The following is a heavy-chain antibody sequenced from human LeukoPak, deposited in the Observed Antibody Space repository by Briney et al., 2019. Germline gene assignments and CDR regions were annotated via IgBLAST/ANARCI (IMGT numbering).Heavy chain of an antibody. V-gene: IGHV3-48*01. CDR2: ISSSSSTI. D-gene: IGHD6-13*01. J-gene: IGHJ5*02. CDR1: GFTFSSYS. CDR3: ARAEEAAAGYSDWFDP. Sequence: SGGSLRLSCAASGFTFSSYSMNWVRQAPGKGLEWVSYISSSSSTIYYADSVKGRFTISRDNAKNSLYLQMNSLRAEDTAVYYCARAEEAAAGYSDWFDPWGQGTLVTVSS.